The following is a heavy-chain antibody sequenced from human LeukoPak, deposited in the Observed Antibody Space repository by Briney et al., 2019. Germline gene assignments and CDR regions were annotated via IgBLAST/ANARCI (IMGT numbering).Heavy chain of an antibody. CDR2: ISWNSGSI. CDR3: AKDSGGSYYYFDY. V-gene: IGHV3-9*03. D-gene: IGHD1-26*01. CDR1: GFTFSSYE. J-gene: IGHJ4*02. Sequence: PGGSLRLSCAASGFTFSSYEMNWVRQAPGKGLEWVSGISWNSGSIGYADSVKGRFTISRDNAKNSLYLQMNSLRAEDMALYYCAKDSGGSYYYFDYWGQGTLVTVSS.